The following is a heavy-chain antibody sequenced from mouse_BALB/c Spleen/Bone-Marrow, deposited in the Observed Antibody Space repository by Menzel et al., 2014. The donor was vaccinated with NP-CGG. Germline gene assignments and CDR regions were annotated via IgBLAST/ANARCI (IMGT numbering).Heavy chain of an antibody. CDR2: INPYNGGI. J-gene: IGHJ3*01. CDR3: VRTGYGFVY. V-gene: IGHV1-26*01. Sequence: VQLQQSGPELVKPGASMKISCTASGYSFTGYTMNWVKQSPGKNLEWIGLINPYNGGISYNQKFKGKATLTADNSSNTAYMELLSLTADDSSFYYCVRTGYGFVYWGQGTLVTVS. CDR1: GYSFTGYT. D-gene: IGHD2-2*01.